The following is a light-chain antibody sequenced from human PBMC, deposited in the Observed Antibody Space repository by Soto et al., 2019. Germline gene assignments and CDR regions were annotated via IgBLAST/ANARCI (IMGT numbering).Light chain of an antibody. J-gene: IGKJ1*01. Sequence: EIVMTQSPATLSVSPWERATLSCRASQRVSSGYLAWYQQKPGQAPRLLIYESSNRATGIAARFSGSGSGTDFTLTISSREPEDFAVYYCQQRSNWPQTFGQGTKVDIK. V-gene: IGKV3-11*01. CDR2: ESS. CDR3: QQRSNWPQT. CDR1: QRVSSGY.